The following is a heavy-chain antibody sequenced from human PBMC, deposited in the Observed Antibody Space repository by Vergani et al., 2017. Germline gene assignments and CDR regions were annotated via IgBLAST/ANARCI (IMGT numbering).Heavy chain of an antibody. CDR1: GYSISRGYY. D-gene: IGHD1-1*01. J-gene: IGHJ5*02. CDR2: VFHSGST. Sequence: QVQLQESGPGLVKPSETLSLTCSVSGYSISRGYYWGWIRQPPGKGLEWIATVFHSGSTNYNPSLKSRVTISVDTSKNQFSLKLSSVTAADTAVYYCARGLWNWKGNWFDPWGQGTLVTVSS. V-gene: IGHV4-38-2*02. CDR3: ARGLWNWKGNWFDP.